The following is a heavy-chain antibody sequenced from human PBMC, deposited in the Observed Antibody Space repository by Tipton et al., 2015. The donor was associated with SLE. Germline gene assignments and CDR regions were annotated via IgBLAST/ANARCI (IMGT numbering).Heavy chain of an antibody. CDR1: GGSISSGGYY. Sequence: TLSLTCTVSGGSISSGGYYWSWIRQHPGKGLEWIGYIYTSGSTNYNPSLKSRVTISVDTSKNQFSLKLSSVTAADTAVYYCAATGGIVATIGEDWGQGTLVTVSS. V-gene: IGHV4-61*09. CDR2: IYTSGST. J-gene: IGHJ4*02. D-gene: IGHD5-12*01. CDR3: AATGGIVATIGED.